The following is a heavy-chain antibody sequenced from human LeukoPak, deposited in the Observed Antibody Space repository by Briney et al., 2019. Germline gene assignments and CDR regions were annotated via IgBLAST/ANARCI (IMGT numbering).Heavy chain of an antibody. CDR2: INPNSGGT. D-gene: IGHD4-17*01. Sequence: ASVKVSCKASGYTFTGYYMHWVRQAPGQGLEWRGGINPNSGGTNCAQKFQGRVAMTRDTSISTAYMELSRLRSDDTAVYYCARQHDYGDYSFGYWGQGTLVTVSS. CDR3: ARQHDYGDYSFGY. CDR1: GYTFTGYY. J-gene: IGHJ4*02. V-gene: IGHV1-2*02.